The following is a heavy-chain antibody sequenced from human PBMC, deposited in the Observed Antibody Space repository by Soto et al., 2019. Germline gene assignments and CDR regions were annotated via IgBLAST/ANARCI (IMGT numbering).Heavy chain of an antibody. CDR1: GFTFSSYA. CDR3: AKRTSSTSLRYFEY. CDR2: ISDSGGTT. D-gene: IGHD6-6*01. Sequence: GGSLRLSCAASGFTFSSYAMTWVRQAPGKGMEWVSGISDSGGTTIYADSVKGRFTISRDNSKNTLYLQMNSLRAEDTALYYCAKRTSSTSLRYFEYWAQGTLVTVSS. J-gene: IGHJ4*02. V-gene: IGHV3-23*01.